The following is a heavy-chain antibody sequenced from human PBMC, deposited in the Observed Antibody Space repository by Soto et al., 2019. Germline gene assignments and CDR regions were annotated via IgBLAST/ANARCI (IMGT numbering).Heavy chain of an antibody. CDR1: GYSFSSLD. CDR2: MEPSTGRT. CDR3: ARGVSAGVDY. Sequence: QVQLVQSGAEVREPGASVKVSCKASGYSFSSLDINWVRQTAGQGLEWMGWMEPSTGRTGYAQKFQGRVPMTRDTSINTAYMEVTTLTSDDTAFYYCARGVSAGVDYWGQGTLVTVSS. D-gene: IGHD6-19*01. V-gene: IGHV1-8*01. J-gene: IGHJ4*02.